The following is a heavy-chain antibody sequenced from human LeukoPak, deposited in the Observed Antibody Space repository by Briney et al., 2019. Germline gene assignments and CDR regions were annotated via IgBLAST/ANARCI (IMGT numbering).Heavy chain of an antibody. J-gene: IGHJ5*02. D-gene: IGHD3-22*01. CDR1: GFTFSSYA. CDR2: ITSNGGST. Sequence: PGRSLRLSCAASGFTFSSYAMHWVRQAPGKGLEYVSAITSNGGSTYYADSVKGRFTISRDNSKNTLYLQMSSLRAEDTAVYYCVRVRNYFDGGGYYCDHWGQGTLVTVSS. CDR3: VRVRNYFDGGGYYCDH. V-gene: IGHV3-64D*09.